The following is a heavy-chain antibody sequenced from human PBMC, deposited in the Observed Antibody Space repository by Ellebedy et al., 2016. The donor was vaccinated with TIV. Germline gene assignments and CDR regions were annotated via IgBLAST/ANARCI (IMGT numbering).Heavy chain of an antibody. CDR1: GLTFSSHA. J-gene: IGHJ3*01. CDR3: AREPVGVGPAFDV. CDR2: ITESGGNT. Sequence: GESLKISCAASGLTFSSHAMSWVRQAPGKGLEWVSSITESGGNTYYADSVKGRFTISRDNSKDTLYLQMISLRAEDTAIYYCAREPVGVGPAFDVWGQGTMVTVSS. V-gene: IGHV3-23*01. D-gene: IGHD4-23*01.